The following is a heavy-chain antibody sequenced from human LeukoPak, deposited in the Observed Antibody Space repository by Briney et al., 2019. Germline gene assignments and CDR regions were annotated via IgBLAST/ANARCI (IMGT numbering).Heavy chain of an antibody. CDR2: INPSGGST. CDR1: GYTLASYY. J-gene: IGHJ6*02. V-gene: IGHV1-46*01. D-gene: IGHD6-13*01. CDR3: ARWGIAAAGTPPKYYYYGMDV. Sequence: ASVKVSCKASGYTLASYYMHWVRQAPGQGLEWMGIINPSGGSTSYAQKFQGRVTMTRDTSTSTAYMELSSLRSEDTAVYYCARWGIAAAGTPPKYYYYGMDVWGQGTTVTVSS.